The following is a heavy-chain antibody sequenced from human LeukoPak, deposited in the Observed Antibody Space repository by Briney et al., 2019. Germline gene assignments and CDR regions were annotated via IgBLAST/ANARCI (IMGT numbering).Heavy chain of an antibody. CDR2: ISGSGGST. V-gene: IGHV3-23*01. CDR3: AKDHGPRLAEWSISVRAFYYGMDV. Sequence: PGGSLRLSCAASGFTFSSYAMSWVRQAPGKGLEWVSAISGSGGSTYYADSVKGRFTISRDNSKNTLYLQMNSLRAEDTAVYYCAKDHGPRLAEWSISVRAFYYGMDVWGQGTTVTVSS. CDR1: GFTFSSYA. J-gene: IGHJ6*02. D-gene: IGHD3-16*01.